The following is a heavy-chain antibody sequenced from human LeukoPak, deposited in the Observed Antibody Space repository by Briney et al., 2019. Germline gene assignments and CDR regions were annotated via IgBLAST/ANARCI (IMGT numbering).Heavy chain of an antibody. CDR1: GFTFSSYS. D-gene: IGHD2-15*01. J-gene: IGHJ6*02. CDR2: ISSSSSYI. Sequence: GGSLRLSCAASGFTFSSYSMNWVRQAPGKGLEWVSSISSSSSYIYYADSVKGRFTISRDNAKNSLYLQVNSLRAEDTAVYYCARDIVVVAATGAYYYYGMDVWGQGTTVTVSS. CDR3: ARDIVVVAATGAYYYYGMDV. V-gene: IGHV3-21*01.